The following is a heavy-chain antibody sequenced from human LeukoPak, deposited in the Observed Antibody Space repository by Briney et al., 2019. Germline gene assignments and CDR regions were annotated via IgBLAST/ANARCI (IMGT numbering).Heavy chain of an antibody. Sequence: SVKVSCKASGGTFSIYAISWVRQAPGQGLEWMGGIIPIFGTANYAQKFQGRVTITADESTSTAYMELSSLRSEDTAVYYCARDLGYDFWSGYSRFDYWGQGTLVTVSS. V-gene: IGHV1-69*13. D-gene: IGHD3-3*01. CDR1: GGTFSIYA. J-gene: IGHJ4*02. CDR2: IIPIFGTA. CDR3: ARDLGYDFWSGYSRFDY.